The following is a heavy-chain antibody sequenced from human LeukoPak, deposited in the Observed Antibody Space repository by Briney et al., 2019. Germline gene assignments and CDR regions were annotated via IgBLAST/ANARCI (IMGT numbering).Heavy chain of an antibody. Sequence: PSETLSLTCAVYGGSFSGYYWSWIRQPPGKGLEWIGEINHSGSTNYNPSLKSRVTISVDTSKNQFSLKLSAVTAADTAVYYCARRASAAEYSGFDPWGQGTLVTVSS. CDR1: GGSFSGYY. D-gene: IGHD2-2*01. J-gene: IGHJ5*02. CDR3: ARRASAAEYSGFDP. V-gene: IGHV4-34*01. CDR2: INHSGST.